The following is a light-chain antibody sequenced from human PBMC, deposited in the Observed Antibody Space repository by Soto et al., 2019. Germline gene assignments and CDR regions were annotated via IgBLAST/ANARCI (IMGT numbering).Light chain of an antibody. CDR2: DAS. CDR3: QQYNSYPRT. CDR1: QGLSSN. V-gene: IGKV1-13*02. J-gene: IGKJ1*01. Sequence: IQLTQSPSSLSASVGDRVTITCRASQGLSSNLAWHQQKPGEAPKLLIYDASSLESGVPSRFSGSGSGTEFTLTISSLQPDDFATYYCQQYNSYPRTFGQGTKVDIK.